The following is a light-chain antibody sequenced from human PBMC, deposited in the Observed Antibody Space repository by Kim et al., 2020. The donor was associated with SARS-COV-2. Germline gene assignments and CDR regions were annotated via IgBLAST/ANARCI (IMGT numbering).Light chain of an antibody. J-gene: IGLJ2*01. CDR2: YDS. V-gene: IGLV3-21*04. Sequence: SYELTQPPSVSVAPGKTARITCGGNNIGSKSVHWYQQKPGQAPVLVIYYDSDRPSGIPERFSGSNSGNTVTLTISRVEAGDEADYYCQVWDSSSYHVVFGGGTQLTVL. CDR1: NIGSKS. CDR3: QVWDSSSYHVV.